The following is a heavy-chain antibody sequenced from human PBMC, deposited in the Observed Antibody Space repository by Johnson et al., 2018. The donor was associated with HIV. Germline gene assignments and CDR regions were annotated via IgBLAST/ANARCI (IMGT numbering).Heavy chain of an antibody. CDR2: INWNGDNT. Sequence: VQLVESGGGVVRPGGSLRLSCAASGFTVSNNYMSWVRQAPGKGLEWVSGINWNGDNTGYTDSLKGRFTISRDNAKNSLYLQMNSLRAEDTAVYYCARAWKSAFDIWGQGTMVTVSS. V-gene: IGHV3-20*04. CDR1: GFTVSNNY. D-gene: IGHD1-1*01. CDR3: ARAWKSAFDI. J-gene: IGHJ3*02.